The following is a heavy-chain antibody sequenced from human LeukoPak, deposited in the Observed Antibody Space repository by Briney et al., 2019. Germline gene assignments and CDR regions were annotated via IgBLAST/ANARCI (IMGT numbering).Heavy chain of an antibody. CDR2: IKQDGSEK. CDR3: ARKTPNYYGSGSYLRTYGMDV. Sequence: PGGSLRLSCAASGFTFSSYWMSWVRQAPGKGLEWVANIKQDGSEKYYVDSVKGRFTISRDNAKNSLYLQMNSLRAEDTAVYYCARKTPNYYGSGSYLRTYGMDVWGQGTTVTVSS. J-gene: IGHJ6*02. CDR1: GFTFSSYW. D-gene: IGHD3-10*01. V-gene: IGHV3-7*01.